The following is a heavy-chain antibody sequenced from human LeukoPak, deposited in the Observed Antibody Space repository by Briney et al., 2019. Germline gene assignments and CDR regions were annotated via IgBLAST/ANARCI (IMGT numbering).Heavy chain of an antibody. J-gene: IGHJ4*02. V-gene: IGHV4-34*01. CDR1: GGSFSGYY. CDR3: ARGLTSTIAKTNDDY. CDR2: INHSGST. D-gene: IGHD1-1*01. Sequence: SETLSLTCAVYGGSFSGYYWSWIRQPPGKGLEWIGEINHSGSTNYNPSLKSRVTISVDTSKNQFSLKLSSVTAADTAVYYCARGLTSTIAKTNDDYWGQGALVTVSS.